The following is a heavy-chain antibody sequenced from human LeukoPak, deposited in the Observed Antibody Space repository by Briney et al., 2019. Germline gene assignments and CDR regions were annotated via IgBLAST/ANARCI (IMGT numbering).Heavy chain of an antibody. V-gene: IGHV4-59*01. CDR1: GGSISGVY. CDR3: ARGGGTLDY. Sequence: SETLSLTCTVSGGSISGVYWNWIRQPPGKGLEWIGYIYDSGKTNYNASLISRVTISVDTSKNQFSLKLTSVTPADTAVYYCARGGGTLDYWGQGALVTVSS. CDR2: IYDSGKT. J-gene: IGHJ4*02. D-gene: IGHD3-16*01.